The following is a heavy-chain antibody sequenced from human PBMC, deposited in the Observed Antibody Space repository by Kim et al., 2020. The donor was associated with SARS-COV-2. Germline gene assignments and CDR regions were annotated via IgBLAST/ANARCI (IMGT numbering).Heavy chain of an antibody. J-gene: IGHJ5*01. CDR3: ARVPRPHCSGGSCLLLGS. Sequence: GGSLRLSCAASGFTFSSYGMHWVRQAPGKGLEWVAVIWYDGSNKYYADSVKGRFTISRDNSKNTLYLQMNSLSAEDTAVYYCARVPRPHCSGGSCLLLGSWGQGTLVTVSS. CDR1: GFTFSSYG. V-gene: IGHV3-33*01. CDR2: IWYDGSNK. D-gene: IGHD2-15*01.